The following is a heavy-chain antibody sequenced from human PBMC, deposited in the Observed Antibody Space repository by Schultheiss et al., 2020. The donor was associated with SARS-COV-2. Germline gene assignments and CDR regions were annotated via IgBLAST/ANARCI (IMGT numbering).Heavy chain of an antibody. CDR3: ARQGVGSKSDY. CDR1: GYTFTDYY. D-gene: IGHD1-26*01. J-gene: IGHJ4*02. Sequence: ASVKVSCKASGYTFTDYYLHWVRQAPGQGLEWMGRINPNSGATNYAQNFQGRVTMTRDTSISTAYMEMSRLISDATAVYYCARQGVGSKSDYWGQGTLVTVSS. CDR2: INPNSGAT. V-gene: IGHV1-2*06.